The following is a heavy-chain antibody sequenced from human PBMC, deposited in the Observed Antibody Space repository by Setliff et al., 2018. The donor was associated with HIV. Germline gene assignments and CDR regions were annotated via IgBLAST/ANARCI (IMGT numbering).Heavy chain of an antibody. CDR2: IYTSGNT. CDR3: ARASYSSSSYDYYIDV. V-gene: IGHV4-61*09. Sequence: SETLSLTCTVSGGSISSGNSYWSWIRQPAVKGLEWIGHIYTSGNTNYNPSLKSRVTISIDTSKNQFSLKLTSVTAADTAVYFCARASYSSSSYDYYIDVWGKGTTVTVSS. D-gene: IGHD6-6*01. J-gene: IGHJ6*03. CDR1: GGSISSGNSY.